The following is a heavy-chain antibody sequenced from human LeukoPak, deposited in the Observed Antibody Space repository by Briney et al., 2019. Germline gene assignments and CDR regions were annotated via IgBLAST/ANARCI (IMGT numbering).Heavy chain of an antibody. CDR2: INPRGGST. CDR3: ARVKNYYYDTSDKDAFDI. Sequence: ASVKVSCKASGYTFTSHFMHWVRQAPGQGLEWMGIINPRGGSTSYTQKFQGRVTMTRDTSTSTVYMELSSLRSEDTAVYYCARVKNYYYDTSDKDAFDIWGQGTMVTVSS. CDR1: GYTFTSHF. V-gene: IGHV1-46*01. D-gene: IGHD3-22*01. J-gene: IGHJ3*02.